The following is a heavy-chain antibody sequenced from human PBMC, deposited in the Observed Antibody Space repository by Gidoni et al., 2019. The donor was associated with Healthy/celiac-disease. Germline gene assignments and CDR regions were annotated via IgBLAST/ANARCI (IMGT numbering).Heavy chain of an antibody. CDR3: AREKYSSGWYPDY. CDR2: ISSSSSYT. V-gene: IGHV3-11*05. J-gene: IGHJ4*02. D-gene: IGHD6-19*01. Sequence: QVQLVESGGGLVKPGGSLRLSCAASGFTFSDYYMSWIRQAPGKGLEWFSYISSSSSYTNYADSVKGRFTISRDNAKNSLYLQMNSLRAEDTAVYYCAREKYSSGWYPDYWGQGTLVTVSS. CDR1: GFTFSDYY.